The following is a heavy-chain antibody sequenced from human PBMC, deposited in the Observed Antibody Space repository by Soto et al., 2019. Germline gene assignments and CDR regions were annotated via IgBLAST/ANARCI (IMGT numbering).Heavy chain of an antibody. D-gene: IGHD2-2*01. Sequence: GGSLRLSCEASGFTFSSFWMSWVRQAPGKGLEWVANINQDTSGKYYMDSVKGRFTISRDNAKNSLYLQMNSLRAEDTAVYYCARIYCSTTDCYYDYWGQGTRVTVS. V-gene: IGHV3-7*03. CDR3: ARIYCSTTDCYYDY. CDR2: INQDTSGK. CDR1: GFTFSSFW. J-gene: IGHJ4*02.